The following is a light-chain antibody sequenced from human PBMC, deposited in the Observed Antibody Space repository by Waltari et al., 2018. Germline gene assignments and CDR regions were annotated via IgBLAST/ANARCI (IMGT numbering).Light chain of an antibody. CDR3: QQYDNWPPWT. V-gene: IGKV3-15*01. J-gene: IGKJ1*01. CDR1: QSVSTN. CDR2: GAS. Sequence: EVVMTQSPATLSVSPGQRPTLPCRARQSVSTNVAWYQQKPGQAPRLLIYGASTRATDIPARFSGSGSGTEFSLTISSLQSEDFAVYFCQQYDNWPPWTFGQGTKVEIK.